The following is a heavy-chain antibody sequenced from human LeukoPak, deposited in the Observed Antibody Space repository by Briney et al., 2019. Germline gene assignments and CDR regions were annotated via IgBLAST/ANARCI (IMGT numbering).Heavy chain of an antibody. CDR1: GGSFSGYY. CDR3: ARGLSFDY. J-gene: IGHJ4*02. V-gene: IGHV4-34*01. Sequence: SETLSLTCAVYGGSFSGYYWSWIRQPPGKGLEWIGEINHSGSTNYNPSLKSRVTISVDTSKNQFSLKLSSVTAADTAVYYCARGLSFDYWGQGTLVTVSS. CDR2: INHSGST.